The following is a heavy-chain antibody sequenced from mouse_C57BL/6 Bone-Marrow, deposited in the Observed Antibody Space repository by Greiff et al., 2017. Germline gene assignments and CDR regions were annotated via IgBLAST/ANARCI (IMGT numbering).Heavy chain of an antibody. CDR1: GYSITSDY. CDR2: ISYSGIT. J-gene: IGHJ2*01. V-gene: IGHV3-8*01. CDR3: ARNWDGGDYFDY. Sequence: EVHLVESVPGLAKPSQTLSLTCSFTGYSITSDYWNWIRTFPGNKLQYMGYISYSGITYYNPSLKSRISITRDTSKNQYYLQLNSVTTEDTATYYCARNWDGGDYFDYWGQGTTLTVSS. D-gene: IGHD4-1*01.